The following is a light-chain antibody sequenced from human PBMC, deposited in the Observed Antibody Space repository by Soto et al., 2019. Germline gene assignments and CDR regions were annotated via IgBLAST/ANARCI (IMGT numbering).Light chain of an antibody. Sequence: DIQLTQSPSFLSASIEDRVTVTCRSSQDIGSYLAWYQQKPGKAPKVLIYGASTLQSGVPPRFGGSGSGTAFTLTISSLQPEDVANYFCQQVHDYPITFGGGTKVEIK. CDR2: GAS. CDR1: QDIGSY. V-gene: IGKV1-9*01. CDR3: QQVHDYPIT. J-gene: IGKJ4*01.